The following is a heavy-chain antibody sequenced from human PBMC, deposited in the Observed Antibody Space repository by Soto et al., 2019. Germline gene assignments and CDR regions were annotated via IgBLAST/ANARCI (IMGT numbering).Heavy chain of an antibody. CDR2: NQYSEIT. Sequence: QVQLQESGPGLVKPSQTLSLTCTVSGGGLSSGCYYWTWLRQHPGKGLEWIGYNQYSEITYYNPSLKSPVTIALDTSKNQLSRKLSSVTAADTAVYYCARGSSIAGLYYGMDVWGQGTTVTVSS. D-gene: IGHD6-6*01. J-gene: IGHJ6*02. CDR3: ARGSSIAGLYYGMDV. V-gene: IGHV4-31*01. CDR1: GGGLSSGCYY.